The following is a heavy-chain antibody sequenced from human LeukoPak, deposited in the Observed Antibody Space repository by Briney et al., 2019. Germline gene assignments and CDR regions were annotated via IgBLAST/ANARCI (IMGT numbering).Heavy chain of an antibody. D-gene: IGHD1-26*01. J-gene: IGHJ4*02. Sequence: TGGSLRLSCAASGFTFSSYAMSWVRQAPGKGLEWVANIKQDGSEKYYVESVKGRFTISRDNAKNSVYLQMNSLRAEDTAVYYCARGYVGVTPCWGQGTLVTVSS. CDR3: ARGYVGVTPC. V-gene: IGHV3-7*01. CDR2: IKQDGSEK. CDR1: GFTFSSYA.